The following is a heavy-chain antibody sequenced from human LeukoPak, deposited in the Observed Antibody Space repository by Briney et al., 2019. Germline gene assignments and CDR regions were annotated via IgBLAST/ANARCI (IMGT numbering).Heavy chain of an antibody. CDR3: AGYCSSTSCSASYYYYGMDV. CDR2: MNPNSGNT. J-gene: IGHJ6*02. D-gene: IGHD2-2*01. V-gene: IGHV1-8*01. Sequence: VASVKVSCKASGYTFTSYDINWVRQATGQGLEWMGWMNPNSGNTGYAQKFQGRDTMTRNTSISTAYMELSSLRSEDMAVYYCAGYCSSTSCSASYYYYGMDVWGQGTTVTVSS. CDR1: GYTFTSYD.